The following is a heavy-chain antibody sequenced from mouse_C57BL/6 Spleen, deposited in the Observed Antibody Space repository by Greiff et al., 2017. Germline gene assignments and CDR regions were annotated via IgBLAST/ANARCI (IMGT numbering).Heavy chain of an antibody. J-gene: IGHJ3*01. CDR3: ASSGSNYPAWFAY. Sequence: QVQLQQPGAELVKPGASVKLSCKASGYTFTSYWMNWVKQRPGQGLEWIGMIHPNSGSTNYNEKFKSKATLTVDKSSSTAYMQLSSLTSEDSAVYSCASSGSNYPAWFAYWGQGTLVTVSA. CDR1: GYTFTSYW. V-gene: IGHV1-64*01. D-gene: IGHD2-5*01. CDR2: IHPNSGST.